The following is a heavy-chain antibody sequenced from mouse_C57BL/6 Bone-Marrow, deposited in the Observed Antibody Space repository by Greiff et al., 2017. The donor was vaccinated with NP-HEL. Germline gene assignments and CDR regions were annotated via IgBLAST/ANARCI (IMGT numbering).Heavy chain of an antibody. J-gene: IGHJ1*03. CDR1: GYTFTSYD. CDR2: IYPRDGST. D-gene: IGHD1-1*01. CDR3: ARSITTVVAERGFDV. Sequence: VQLQQSGPELVKPGASVKLSCKASGYTFTSYDINWVKQRPGPGLAWIGWIYPRDGSTKYNEKFKGKATLTVDTSSSTAYMELHSLTSEDSAVYFCARSITTVVAERGFDVWGTGTTVTVSS. V-gene: IGHV1-85*01.